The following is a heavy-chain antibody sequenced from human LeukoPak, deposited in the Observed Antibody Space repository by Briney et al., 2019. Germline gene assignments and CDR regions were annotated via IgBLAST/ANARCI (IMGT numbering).Heavy chain of an antibody. V-gene: IGHV3-53*01. CDR2: IYSGGST. Sequence: PGGSLRLSCAASGFTFSSYAMHWVRQAPGKGLEWVSVIYSGGSTYYADSVKGRFTISRDNSRNTLYLQMNSLRADDTAVYYCARGKSYGDNDYWGQGTLVTVSS. CDR3: ARGKSYGDNDY. J-gene: IGHJ4*02. CDR1: GFTFSSYA. D-gene: IGHD4-17*01.